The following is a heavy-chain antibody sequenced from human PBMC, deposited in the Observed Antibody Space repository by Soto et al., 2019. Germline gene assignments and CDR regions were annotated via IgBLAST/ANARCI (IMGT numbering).Heavy chain of an antibody. V-gene: IGHV4-59*01. CDR1: GGSIRSYY. D-gene: IGHD3-3*01. CDR2: LYYGGSA. J-gene: IGHJ4*02. Sequence: QVQLQESGPGLVKSSETLSLTCTVSGGSIRSYYWTWIRQPPGRGLEWIGHLYYGGSANYNPSLKSRVTRSMDTSKNQFSLRRTSVPAADTAVYYCAGEGALATFGVVWGQGTRVTVSA. CDR3: AGEGALATFGVV.